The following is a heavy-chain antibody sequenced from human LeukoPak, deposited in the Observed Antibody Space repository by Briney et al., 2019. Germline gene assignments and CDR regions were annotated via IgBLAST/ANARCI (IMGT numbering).Heavy chain of an antibody. CDR3: AKDLNYGGNSVSAY. CDR2: ISGSGGST. Sequence: GGSLGLSCAASGFTFSSYSMNWVRQAPGKGLEWVSAISGSGGSTYYADSVKGRFTISRDNSKNTLYLQMNSLRAEDTAVYYCAKDLNYGGNSVSAYWGQGTLVTVSS. J-gene: IGHJ4*02. D-gene: IGHD4-23*01. V-gene: IGHV3-23*01. CDR1: GFTFSSYS.